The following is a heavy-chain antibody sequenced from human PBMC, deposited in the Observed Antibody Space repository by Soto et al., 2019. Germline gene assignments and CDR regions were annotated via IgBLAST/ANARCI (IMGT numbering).Heavy chain of an antibody. J-gene: IGHJ4*02. Sequence: TFKNFAMHWVRQAPGKGLEWVAMIWYDAINKYYADSVKGRFTISRDHSKNTLSLQMDSLRAEDTAVYYCARDWNAGIFDYWGQGTLVTVSS. V-gene: IGHV3-33*01. D-gene: IGHD1-1*01. CDR2: IWYDAINK. CDR1: TFKNFA. CDR3: ARDWNAGIFDY.